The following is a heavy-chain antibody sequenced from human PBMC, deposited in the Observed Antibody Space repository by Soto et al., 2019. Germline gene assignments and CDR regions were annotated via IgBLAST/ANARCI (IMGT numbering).Heavy chain of an antibody. Sequence: EVQLVESGGGLVQPGGSLRLSCAASGFTFRSYWMHWVRQAPGKGLVWVSRSNSDGMTTCYADSVKGRFTISRDNAKKALYLQMNSLRAEDTAVSYCAQGGAMVRGVNTFHYWGQGILVTVSS. V-gene: IGHV3-74*01. CDR3: AQGGAMVRGVNTFHY. CDR1: GFTFRSYW. CDR2: SNSDGMTT. D-gene: IGHD3-10*01. J-gene: IGHJ4*02.